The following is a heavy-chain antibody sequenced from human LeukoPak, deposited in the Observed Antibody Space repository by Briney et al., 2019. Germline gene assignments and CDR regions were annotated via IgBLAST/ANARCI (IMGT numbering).Heavy chain of an antibody. V-gene: IGHV3-30-3*01. Sequence: GGSLRLSCAASGFTFSSYAMHWVRQAPGKGLEWVAVISHDGSNKYYADSVKGRFTISRDNSKNTLYLQMNSLRAEDTAVYYCARDDTRYGDLGYWGQGTLVTVSS. CDR2: ISHDGSNK. CDR1: GFTFSSYA. J-gene: IGHJ4*02. D-gene: IGHD4-17*01. CDR3: ARDDTRYGDLGY.